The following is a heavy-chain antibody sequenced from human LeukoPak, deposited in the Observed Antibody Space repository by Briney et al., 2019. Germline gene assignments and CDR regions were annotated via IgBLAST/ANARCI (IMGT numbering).Heavy chain of an antibody. CDR1: GYTFTGYY. Sequence: ASVKVSCKASGYTFTGYYMHWVRRAPGQGLEWIGWINPNSGGTNYAQKFQGRVTMTRDTSISTAYMELSRLRSDDTAVYYCARDRAGYYDMGGIWYYFDYWGQGTLVTVSS. J-gene: IGHJ4*02. V-gene: IGHV1-2*02. CDR3: ARDRAGYYDMGGIWYYFDY. CDR2: INPNSGGT. D-gene: IGHD3-22*01.